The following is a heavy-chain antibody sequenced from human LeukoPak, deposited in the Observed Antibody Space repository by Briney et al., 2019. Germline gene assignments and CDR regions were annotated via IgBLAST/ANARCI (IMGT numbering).Heavy chain of an antibody. CDR2: ISYDGSNK. V-gene: IGHV3-30*04. J-gene: IGHJ4*02. CDR3: ARGWIQLGGSVLDY. D-gene: IGHD5-18*01. CDR1: GFTFSSYA. Sequence: PGGSLRLSCAASGFTFSSYAMHWVRQAPGKGLEWVAVISYDGSNKYYADSVKGRFTISRDNSKNTLYLQMNSLRAEDTAVYYCARGWIQLGGSVLDYWGQGTLVTVSS.